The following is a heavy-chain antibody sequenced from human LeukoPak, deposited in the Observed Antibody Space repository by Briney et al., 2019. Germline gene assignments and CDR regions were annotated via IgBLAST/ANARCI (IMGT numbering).Heavy chain of an antibody. D-gene: IGHD3-10*01. CDR2: IWYDGNNK. CDR1: GFTLSSYG. CDR3: AKHYGSGRFTEYYYGMDV. J-gene: IGHJ6*02. Sequence: AGRSLRLSCAASGFTLSSYGIHWVRQAPGKGLEWVAVIWYDGNNKYYADSVKGRFTIARDNSKNTLYLQMNSLRAEDTAVYYCAKHYGSGRFTEYYYGMDVRGQGTTVTVSS. V-gene: IGHV3-33*06.